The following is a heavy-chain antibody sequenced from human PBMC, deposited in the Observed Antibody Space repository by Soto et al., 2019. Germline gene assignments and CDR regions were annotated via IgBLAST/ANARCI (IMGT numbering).Heavy chain of an antibody. CDR2: IYYSGST. J-gene: IGHJ3*02. Sequence: PSETLSLTCTVSGGSISIGGYYWSWIRQHPGKGLEWIGYIYYSGSTYYNPSLKSRVTVSVDTSKNQFSLKLSSVTAADTAVYYCARVAVNGCSGGSCWGAFDIWGQGTMVTVSS. CDR3: ARVAVNGCSGGSCWGAFDI. V-gene: IGHV4-31*03. D-gene: IGHD2-15*01. CDR1: GGSISIGGYY.